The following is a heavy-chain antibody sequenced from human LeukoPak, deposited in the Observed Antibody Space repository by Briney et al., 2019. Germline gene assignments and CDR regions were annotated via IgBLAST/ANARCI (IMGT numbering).Heavy chain of an antibody. V-gene: IGHV1-69*04. J-gene: IGHJ6*02. Sequence: ASVKVSCKASGGTFSSYAISWVRQAPGQGLEWMGRIIPILGIANYAQKFQGGVTITADKSTSTAYMELSSLRSEDTAVYYCAREAIRRDGYKERYYYGMDVWGQGTTVTVSS. CDR3: AREAIRRDGYKERYYYGMDV. CDR2: IIPILGIA. D-gene: IGHD5-24*01. CDR1: GGTFSSYA.